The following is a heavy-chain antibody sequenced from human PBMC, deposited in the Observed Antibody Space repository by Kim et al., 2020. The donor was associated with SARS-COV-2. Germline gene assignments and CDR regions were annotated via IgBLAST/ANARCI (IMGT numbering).Heavy chain of an antibody. J-gene: IGHJ4*02. CDR3: ARIPDGSGWPFDH. CDR2: IYNNGKT. Sequence: SETLSLTCSVSCNSVSYYWTWIRQPPGRGLEWIGYIYNNGKTNNGKTNYNPSLRSRLTISMDRSKNQFSLELSSVTAADTAVYYCARIPDGSGWPFDHWGQGIRVTVSS. D-gene: IGHD6-19*01. CDR1: CNSVSYY. V-gene: IGHV4-59*02.